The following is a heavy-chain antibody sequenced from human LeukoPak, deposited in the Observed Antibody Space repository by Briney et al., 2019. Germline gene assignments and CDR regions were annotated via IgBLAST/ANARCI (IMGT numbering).Heavy chain of an antibody. J-gene: IGHJ3*02. CDR3: ARLAEMATIPSPNDAFDI. Sequence: SETLSLTCTVSGGSISSYYWSWIGQPPGKGLEWSGYIYYSGSTNYNPSLKSRVTISVDTSKNQFSLKLSSVTAADTAVYYCARLAEMATIPSPNDAFDIWGQGTMVTVSS. CDR2: IYYSGST. D-gene: IGHD5-24*01. V-gene: IGHV4-59*01. CDR1: GGSISSYY.